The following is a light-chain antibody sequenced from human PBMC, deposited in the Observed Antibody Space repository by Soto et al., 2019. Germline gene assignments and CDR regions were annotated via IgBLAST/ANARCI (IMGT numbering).Light chain of an antibody. CDR1: QALKNC. V-gene: IGKV1-33*01. Sequence: DFQMTQSPSSLSASVGDRVTITCRATQALKNCLNWYQQKPGRAPKLLISDASTLQRGVPSRFSGSRSGTHFTFVISSLQPEDVGTYYCQQSDNLPLTCGQGTRLDIK. CDR2: DAS. J-gene: IGKJ5*01. CDR3: QQSDNLPLT.